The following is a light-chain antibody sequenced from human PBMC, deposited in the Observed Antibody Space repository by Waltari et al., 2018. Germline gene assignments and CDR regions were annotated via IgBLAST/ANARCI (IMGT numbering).Light chain of an antibody. CDR1: QNINSF. J-gene: IGKJ1*01. Sequence: DIQMTQPPSSLSASFGDRVTITCRASQNINSFLNWYQQKPGRAPKLLIYAASSLHSGVHSRFSGSGSGTDYTLTISSLQPEDFATYYCQQSYSTWTSGHGTKVEI. CDR2: AAS. CDR3: QQSYSTWT. V-gene: IGKV1-39*01.